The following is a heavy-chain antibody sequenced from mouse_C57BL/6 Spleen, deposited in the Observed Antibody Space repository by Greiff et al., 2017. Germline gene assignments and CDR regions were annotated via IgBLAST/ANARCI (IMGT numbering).Heavy chain of an antibody. Sequence: EVMLVESGGGLVKPGGSLKLSCAASGFTFSSYAMSWVRQTPEKRLEWVATISDGGSYTYYPDNVKGRFTISRDNAKHNLYLQMSHLKSEDTAMYYCARVYYGNPFYAMDYWGQGTSVTVSS. CDR1: GFTFSSYA. V-gene: IGHV5-4*03. CDR2: ISDGGSYT. D-gene: IGHD2-1*01. CDR3: ARVYYGNPFYAMDY. J-gene: IGHJ4*01.